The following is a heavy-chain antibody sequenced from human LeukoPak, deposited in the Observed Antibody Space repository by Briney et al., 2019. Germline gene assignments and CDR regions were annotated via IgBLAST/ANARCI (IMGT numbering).Heavy chain of an antibody. V-gene: IGHV3-21*01. D-gene: IGHD3-10*01. CDR3: ARDYYGSGSYSPFDY. CDR2: ISSISSYI. J-gene: IGHJ4*02. CDR1: GFTLSSHS. Sequence: GGSLRLSCAASGFTLSSHSMNWVRQAPGKGLEWVSSISSISSYIYYADSVKGRFTISRDNAKNSLYLQMNSLRAEDTAVYYCARDYYGSGSYSPFDYWGQGTLVTVSS.